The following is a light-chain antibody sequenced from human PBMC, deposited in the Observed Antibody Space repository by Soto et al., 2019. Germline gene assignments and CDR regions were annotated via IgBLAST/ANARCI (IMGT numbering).Light chain of an antibody. CDR3: AAWDDNLSGTWV. J-gene: IGLJ3*02. CDR1: RSDIGSNS. CDR2: NNN. Sequence: QSALTQPPSASGTPGQRVTMSCSGSRSDIGSNSVSWYQHLPGAAPKLVIYNNNQRASGIPDRFSGSKSGTSASLAISGLQSEDEAHYYCAAWDDNLSGTWVFGGGTKLTVL. V-gene: IGLV1-44*01.